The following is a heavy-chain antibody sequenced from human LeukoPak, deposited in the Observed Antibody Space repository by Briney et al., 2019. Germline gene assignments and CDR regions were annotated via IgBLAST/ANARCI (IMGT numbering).Heavy chain of an antibody. J-gene: IGHJ3*02. Sequence: PGGSLRLSCAASGFTFSSYAMSWVRQAPGKGLEWVSAISGSGGSTYYADSVKGRFTISRDNSKNTLYLQMNSLRAEDTAVYYWAKVAGVAGTVGAFDIWRQGTMVTVSS. V-gene: IGHV3-23*01. CDR2: ISGSGGST. CDR1: GFTFSSYA. CDR3: AKVAGVAGTVGAFDI. D-gene: IGHD6-19*01.